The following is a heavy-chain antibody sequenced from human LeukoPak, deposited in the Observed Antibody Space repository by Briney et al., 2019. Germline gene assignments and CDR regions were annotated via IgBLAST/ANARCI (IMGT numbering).Heavy chain of an antibody. J-gene: IGHJ5*02. V-gene: IGHV4-39*02. CDR1: GGSIRSSSYY. Sequence: SETLSLTCTVSGGSIRSSSYYWGWIRQPPGKGLEWIGSIYYSGSTYYNPSLKSRVTISVDTSKNHFSLKLSSVTAADTAVYYCARGTRTFDPWGQGTLVTVSS. CDR2: IYYSGST. CDR3: ARGTRTFDP. D-gene: IGHD1-14*01.